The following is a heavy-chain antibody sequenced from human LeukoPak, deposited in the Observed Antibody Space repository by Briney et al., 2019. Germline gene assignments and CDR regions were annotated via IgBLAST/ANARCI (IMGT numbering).Heavy chain of an antibody. CDR1: GFTFSSYA. J-gene: IGHJ4*02. Sequence: XGSLRLSCAASGFTFSSYAMSWVRQAPGKGLEWVSAISGSGGSTYYADSVKGRFTISRDNSKNMLYLQMNSLRAEDTAVYYCAKANYSSGWYLYFDYWGQGTLVTVSS. D-gene: IGHD6-19*01. CDR2: ISGSGGST. CDR3: AKANYSSGWYLYFDY. V-gene: IGHV3-23*01.